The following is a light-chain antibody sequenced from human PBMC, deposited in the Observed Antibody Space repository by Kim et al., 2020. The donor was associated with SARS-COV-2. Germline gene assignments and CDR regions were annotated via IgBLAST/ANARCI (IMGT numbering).Light chain of an antibody. CDR2: GTS. J-gene: IGKJ4*01. Sequence: EIVLTQSPGTLSLSPGERATLSCRASQSVGSSYLAWYQQKPGQAPRLLIYGTSSRATGIPDRFSGSGSGTDFTLTISGLEPEDFAVYYCQQYGSSSSFVGGAT. CDR1: QSVGSSY. V-gene: IGKV3-20*01. CDR3: QQYGSSSSF.